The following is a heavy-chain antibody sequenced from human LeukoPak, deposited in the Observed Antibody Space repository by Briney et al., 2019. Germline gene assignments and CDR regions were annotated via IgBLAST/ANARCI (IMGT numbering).Heavy chain of an antibody. CDR1: GFTFSTFS. Sequence: GGSLRLSCAASGFTFSTFSMNWVRQTPEKGLEWVSAISGSGSDIYYADSVKGRFTISRDNPKRSLYLQMNSLRAEDTAVYYCARRTFPNDAFDIWGQGTMVTVSS. V-gene: IGHV3-21*01. J-gene: IGHJ3*02. D-gene: IGHD1-7*01. CDR2: ISGSGSDI. CDR3: ARRTFPNDAFDI.